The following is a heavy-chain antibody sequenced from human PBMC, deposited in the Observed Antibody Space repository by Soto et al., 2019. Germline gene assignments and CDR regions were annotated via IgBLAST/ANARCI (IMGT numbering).Heavy chain of an antibody. CDR3: ASWRAEYGDDPFDM. Sequence: TVSSNYMSWVRQAPGKGLEWVSVIYSGGSTYYADSVKGRFTISRDNSKNMVYLQMDSLRGEDTAVYYCASWRAEYGDDPFDMWGQGTMVTVSS. CDR2: IYSGGST. J-gene: IGHJ3*02. D-gene: IGHD4-17*01. CDR1: TVSSNY. V-gene: IGHV3-53*01.